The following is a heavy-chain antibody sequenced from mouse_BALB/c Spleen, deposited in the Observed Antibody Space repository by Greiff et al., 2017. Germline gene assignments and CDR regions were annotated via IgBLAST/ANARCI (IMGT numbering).Heavy chain of an antibody. Sequence: LVKTGASVKISCKASGYSFTGYYMHWVKQSHGKSLEWIGYISCYNGATSYNQKFKGKATFTVDTSSSTAYMQLSSPTSEDSAVYYCARVLGNFDYWGQGTTLTVSS. CDR3: ARVLGNFDY. V-gene: IGHV1S34*01. CDR2: ISCYNGAT. D-gene: IGHD4-1*01. CDR1: GYSFTGYY. J-gene: IGHJ2*01.